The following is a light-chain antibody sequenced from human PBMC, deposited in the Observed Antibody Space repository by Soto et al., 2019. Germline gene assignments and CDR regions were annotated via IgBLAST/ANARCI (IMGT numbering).Light chain of an antibody. V-gene: IGLV2-14*01. J-gene: IGLJ2*01. CDR3: SSYTSSSTLEVV. CDR2: DVS. Sequence: QPVLTQPASVSGSPGQSITISCTGTSSDVGGYNYVSWYQQHPGKAPKVMIYDVSNRPSGVSNRFSGSKSGNTASLTISGLQAEDEADYYCSSYTSSSTLEVVFGGGTKLTVL. CDR1: SSDVGGYNY.